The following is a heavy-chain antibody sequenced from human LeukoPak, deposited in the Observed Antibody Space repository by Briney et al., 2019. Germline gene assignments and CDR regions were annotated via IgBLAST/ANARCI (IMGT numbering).Heavy chain of an antibody. Sequence: ASVKVSCKASGYTFTSYDINWVRQATGQGLEWMGWMNPNSGNTGYAQKFQGRVTMTRNTSISTAYMELSSLRSEDTAVYYCARDPRRDGYNYDAFDIWGQGTMVTVSS. CDR2: MNPNSGNT. V-gene: IGHV1-8*01. D-gene: IGHD5-24*01. CDR3: ARDPRRDGYNYDAFDI. CDR1: GYTFTSYD. J-gene: IGHJ3*02.